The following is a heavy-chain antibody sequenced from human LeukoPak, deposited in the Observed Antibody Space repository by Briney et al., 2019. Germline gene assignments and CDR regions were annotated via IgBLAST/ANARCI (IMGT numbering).Heavy chain of an antibody. V-gene: IGHV4-61*01. Sequence: SETLSLTCTVSGASVSSASYWTWIRQPPGKGVEWIAHIYNGVNTNYNPSLKSRVTISVDTSKNQFSLKLNSVTAADTAVYYCARDHSYYFGSQTSTLDVWGQGTAVTVSS. CDR1: GASVSSASY. CDR3: ARDHSYYFGSQTSTLDV. D-gene: IGHD3-10*01. J-gene: IGHJ6*02. CDR2: IYNGVNT.